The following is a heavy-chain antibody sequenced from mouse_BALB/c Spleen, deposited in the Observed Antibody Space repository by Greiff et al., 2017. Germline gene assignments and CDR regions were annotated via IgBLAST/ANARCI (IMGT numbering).Heavy chain of an antibody. V-gene: IGHV1S135*01. J-gene: IGHJ3*01. Sequence: VQLQQSGPELVKPGASVKVSCKASGYAFTSYNMYWVKQSHGKSLEWIGYIDPYNGGTSYNQKFKGKATLTVDKSSSTAYMHLNSLTSEDSAVYYCARKMATMISSWFAYWGQGTLVTVSA. CDR3: ARKMATMISSWFAY. CDR2: IDPYNGGT. D-gene: IGHD2-4*01. CDR1: GYAFTSYN.